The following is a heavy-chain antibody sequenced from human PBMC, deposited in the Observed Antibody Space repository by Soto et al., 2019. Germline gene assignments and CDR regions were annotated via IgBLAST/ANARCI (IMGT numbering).Heavy chain of an antibody. CDR1: GLTLNTYS. V-gene: IGHV3-21*01. J-gene: IGHJ4*02. CDR2: ISSGGIGI. CDR3: ARRYCTDGVCPFDS. Sequence: GGSLRLSCAASGLTLNTYSMSWVRHAPGKGLEWVSSISSGGIGIYYADSLKGRFTISRDDAKSSLFLQMNSLRAEDTAVYYCARRYCTDGVCPFDSSGQGALVTVSS. D-gene: IGHD2-8*01.